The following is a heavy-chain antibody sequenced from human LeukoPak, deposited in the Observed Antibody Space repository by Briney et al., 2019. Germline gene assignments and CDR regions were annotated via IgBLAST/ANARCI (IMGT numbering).Heavy chain of an antibody. V-gene: IGHV4-59*01. CDR1: GGSISSYY. Sequence: SETLSLTCTVSGGSISSYYWSWIRRPPGKGLEWIGYIYYSGSTNYNPSLKSRVTLSVDTSKNQFSLKVSSATAADTAVYYCARHGTTGANLNWFDPWGQGTLVTVSS. D-gene: IGHD1-1*01. J-gene: IGHJ5*02. CDR2: IYYSGST. CDR3: ARHGTTGANLNWFDP.